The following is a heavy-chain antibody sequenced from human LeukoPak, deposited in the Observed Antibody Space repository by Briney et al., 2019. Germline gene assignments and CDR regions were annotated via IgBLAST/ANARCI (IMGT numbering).Heavy chain of an antibody. CDR2: IWYDGSNK. CDR1: GFAFSSYG. J-gene: IGHJ4*02. V-gene: IGHV3-33*01. CDR3: ARGVDDYSPGGDY. Sequence: PGGSLRLSCAASGFAFSSYGMHWVRQAPGKGLEWVAVIWYDGSNKYYADSVKGRFTIYRDNSKNTLYLQMNSLRAEDTAVYYCARGVDDYSPGGDYWGQGTLVTVSS. D-gene: IGHD2-21*01.